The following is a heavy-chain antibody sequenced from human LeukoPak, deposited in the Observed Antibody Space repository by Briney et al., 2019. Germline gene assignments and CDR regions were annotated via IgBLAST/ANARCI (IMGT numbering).Heavy chain of an antibody. J-gene: IGHJ4*02. CDR2: IWHDGTTK. CDR1: GFTFSNYA. D-gene: IGHD3-3*01. CDR3: ASTMNDFWSARYPLALNY. Sequence: GGSLRLSCAACGFTFSNYAMHWVRQAPGKGLEWVAVIWHDGTTKYYVDSVRGRFTISRDNPKSTLNLQMNSLRVEDPAIYYCASTMNDFWSARYPLALNYWGQGTLVTVSS. V-gene: IGHV3-33*08.